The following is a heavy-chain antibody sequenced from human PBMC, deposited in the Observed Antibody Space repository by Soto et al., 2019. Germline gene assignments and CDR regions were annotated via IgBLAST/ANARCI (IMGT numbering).Heavy chain of an antibody. J-gene: IGHJ6*02. CDR2: ISAYNGNT. D-gene: IGHD6-13*01. V-gene: IGHV1-18*01. CDR3: ATTQTSSSWYRMEGYYYYGMDV. CDR1: GYTFTSYG. Sequence: ASVKVSCKASGYTFTSYGISWVRQAPGQGLEWMGWISAYNGNTNYAQKLQGRVTMTTDTSTSTAYMELRSLRSDDTAVYYCATTQTSSSWYRMEGYYYYGMDVWGQGTTVTVPS.